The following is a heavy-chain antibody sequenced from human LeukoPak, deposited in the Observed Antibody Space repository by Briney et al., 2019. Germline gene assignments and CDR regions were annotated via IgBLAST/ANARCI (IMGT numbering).Heavy chain of an antibody. J-gene: IGHJ4*02. D-gene: IGHD3-3*01. CDR2: IYYSGST. Sequence: SETLSLTCTVSGGSISSSSYCWGWVRQPPGKGLEWIVSIYYSGSTYYNPSLKSRVTISVDTSKNQFSLKLSSVTAADPAVYYCATLHYDFWSGYYWGQGTLVTVSS. CDR1: GGSISSSSYC. V-gene: IGHV4-39*01. CDR3: ATLHYDFWSGYY.